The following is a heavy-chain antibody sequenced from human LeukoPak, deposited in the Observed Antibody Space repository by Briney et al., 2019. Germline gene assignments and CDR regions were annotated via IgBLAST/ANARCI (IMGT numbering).Heavy chain of an antibody. CDR3: ARDRRLRYCSGGSCYGGYFDY. CDR1: GGTFSSYA. V-gene: IGHV1-69*13. J-gene: IGHJ4*02. Sequence: SVKVSCKASGGTFSSYAISWVRQAPGQGLEWMGGIIPMFGTAKYAQKFQDRVTITADESTSTAYMELSSLRSEDTSAVYYCARDRRLRYCSGGSCYGGYFDYWGQGTLVTVSS. CDR2: IIPMFGTA. D-gene: IGHD2-15*01.